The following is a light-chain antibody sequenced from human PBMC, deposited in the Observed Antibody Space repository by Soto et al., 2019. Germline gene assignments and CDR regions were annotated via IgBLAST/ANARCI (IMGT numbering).Light chain of an antibody. V-gene: IGKV1-39*01. CDR3: QQSYNTPWT. Sequence: DIQMTQSPSSLSASVGDRVTITCRASQSISVYLNWYQQKPGKAPNLLIYAASSLQSGVPSRFSGSGSGTDFTLTITTLQPEDFATYYCQQSYNTPWTFGQGTKVDIK. CDR1: QSISVY. CDR2: AAS. J-gene: IGKJ1*01.